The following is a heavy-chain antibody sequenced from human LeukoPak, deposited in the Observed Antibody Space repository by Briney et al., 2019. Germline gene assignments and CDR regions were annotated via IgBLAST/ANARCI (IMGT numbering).Heavy chain of an antibody. J-gene: IGHJ4*02. V-gene: IGHV1-3*01. CDR1: GYTFTSYA. Sequence: ASVKVSCKASGYTFTSYAIHWVRQASGQRLEWMGWISAGNGNTKYSQNFQGRVTFISNTSATTAFMELSSLGSEDAAVYYCARDSGSGSNDYWGQGTLVTVSS. D-gene: IGHD1-26*01. CDR2: ISAGNGNT. CDR3: ARDSGSGSNDY.